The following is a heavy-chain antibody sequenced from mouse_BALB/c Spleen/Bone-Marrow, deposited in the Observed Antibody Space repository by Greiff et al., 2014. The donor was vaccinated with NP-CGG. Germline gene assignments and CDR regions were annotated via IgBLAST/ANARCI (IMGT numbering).Heavy chain of an antibody. CDR2: ISDGGSYT. Sequence: DVQLVESGGGLVKPGGSPKLSCAASGFTFSDYYMYWVRQTPEKRLEWVATISDGGSYTFYPDSVKGRFTISRDNAKNNLYLQMSSLKSEDTAMYYCARDGDYTYAWFAYWGQGTLVTVSA. CDR1: GFTFSDYY. D-gene: IGHD2-14*01. J-gene: IGHJ3*01. CDR3: ARDGDYTYAWFAY. V-gene: IGHV5-4*02.